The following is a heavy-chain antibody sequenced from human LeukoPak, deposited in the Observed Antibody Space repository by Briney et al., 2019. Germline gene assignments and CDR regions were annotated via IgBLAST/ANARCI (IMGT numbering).Heavy chain of an antibody. D-gene: IGHD6-19*01. V-gene: IGHV3-21*04. Sequence: GGSLRLSCAASGFTFSSYSMNWVRQAPGKGLEWVSSISSSSSYIYHADSVKGRFTISRDNAKNSMYLQMNRLRAEDTAVYYCARDLTHSGWYDDYFDYWGQGTLVTVSS. CDR2: ISSSSSYI. J-gene: IGHJ4*02. CDR1: GFTFSSYS. CDR3: ARDLTHSGWYDDYFDY.